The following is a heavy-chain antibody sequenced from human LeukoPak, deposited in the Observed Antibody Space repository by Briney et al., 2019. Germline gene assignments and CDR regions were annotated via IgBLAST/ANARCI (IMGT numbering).Heavy chain of an antibody. J-gene: IGHJ3*02. Sequence: PGGSLRLSCAASGFTFDDYAVHWVRQAPGKGLEWVSGISWNSGSIGYADSVKGRFTISRDNAKNSLYLQMNSLRAEDTALYYCAKDDDSSVRGAFGIWGQGTMVTVSS. CDR1: GFTFDDYA. CDR3: AKDDDSSVRGAFGI. CDR2: ISWNSGSI. D-gene: IGHD3-22*01. V-gene: IGHV3-9*01.